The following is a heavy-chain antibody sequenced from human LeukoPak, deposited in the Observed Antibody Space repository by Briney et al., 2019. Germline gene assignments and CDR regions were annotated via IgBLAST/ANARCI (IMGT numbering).Heavy chain of an antibody. CDR2: ISYDGSNK. CDR3: AKDGVRLPYYFDY. Sequence: PGRSLRLSCAASGFTFSSYGMHWVRQAPGKGLEWVAVISYDGSNKYYADSVKGRFTISRDNSKNTLYLQMNSLRAEDTAVYYCAKDGVRLPYYFDYWGRGTLVTVSS. V-gene: IGHV3-30*18. J-gene: IGHJ4*02. D-gene: IGHD2-21*02. CDR1: GFTFSSYG.